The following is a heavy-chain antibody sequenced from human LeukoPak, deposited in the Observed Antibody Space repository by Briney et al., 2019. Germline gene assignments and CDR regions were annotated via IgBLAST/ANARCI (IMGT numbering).Heavy chain of an antibody. J-gene: IGHJ4*02. Sequence: ETLSLTCTVSGGSISTSDKYWGWVRQAPGKGLEWVSHISSTRNSIIYYADSVKGRSTISTDNAKNSPYLQMNSLTDEDTAVYYCARSQYSSGWHLDYWGQGTLVTVSS. D-gene: IGHD6-19*01. CDR1: GGSISTSDKY. V-gene: IGHV3-48*02. CDR3: ARSQYSSGWHLDY. CDR2: ISSTRNSII.